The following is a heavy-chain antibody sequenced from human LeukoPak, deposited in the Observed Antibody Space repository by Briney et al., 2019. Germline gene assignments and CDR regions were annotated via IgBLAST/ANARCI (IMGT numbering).Heavy chain of an antibody. D-gene: IGHD5-24*01. V-gene: IGHV4-39*07. CDR2: IYYSGNT. CDR1: GGSITSTSYF. J-gene: IGHJ3*02. CDR3: ARGPGVEMATSDAFDI. Sequence: SETLSLTGTGSGGSITSTSYFWGCVRQPPGKGLEWIASIYYSGNTYYDPSLKSRVTISVDTSKSQFSLKLNSVTAADTAVYYCARGPGVEMATSDAFDIWGQGTMVTVSS.